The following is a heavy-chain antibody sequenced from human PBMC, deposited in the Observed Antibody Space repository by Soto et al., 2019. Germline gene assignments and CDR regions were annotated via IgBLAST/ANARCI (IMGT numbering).Heavy chain of an antibody. CDR3: ARQLLYGMDV. V-gene: IGHV4-39*01. CDR1: GGSISSSSYY. Sequence: PSETLSLTCTVSGGSISSSSYYWGWIRQPPGKGLEWIGSIYYSGSTYYNPSLKSRVTISVDTSKNQFSLKLSSVTAADTAVYYCARQLLYGMDVWGQGTTVTVSS. CDR2: IYYSGST. D-gene: IGHD2-15*01. J-gene: IGHJ6*02.